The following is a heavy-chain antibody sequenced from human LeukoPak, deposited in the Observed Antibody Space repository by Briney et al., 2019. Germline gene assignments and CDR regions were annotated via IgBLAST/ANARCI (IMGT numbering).Heavy chain of an antibody. D-gene: IGHD1-26*01. J-gene: IGHJ4*02. Sequence: PGGSLRLSCAASGFTFDAYAMYWVRQAPGKGLECVSLIGGHGGSTYYADSVKGRFTISRDNSKNSLHLQMNSLRTEDTALYYCAKEHSASGSVDYWGQGTLVTVSS. CDR3: AKEHSASGSVDY. V-gene: IGHV3-43*02. CDR1: GFTFDAYA. CDR2: IGGHGGST.